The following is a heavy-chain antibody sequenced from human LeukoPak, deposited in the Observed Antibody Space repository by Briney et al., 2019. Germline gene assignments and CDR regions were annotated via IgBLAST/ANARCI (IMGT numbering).Heavy chain of an antibody. CDR1: GDSISTSSYY. D-gene: IGHD3-22*01. CDR2: IYYSGIS. J-gene: IGHJ4*02. V-gene: IGHV4-39*01. CDR3: ARSDYYDYRQIDF. Sequence: SETLSLTCTVSGDSISTSSYYWGWIRQPPGKGLEWLGSIYYSGISHYNPSPKRRVTIYVDTSRNQFSLHLYSVTAADTAVFYCARSDYYDYRQIDFWGQGTLVTVSS.